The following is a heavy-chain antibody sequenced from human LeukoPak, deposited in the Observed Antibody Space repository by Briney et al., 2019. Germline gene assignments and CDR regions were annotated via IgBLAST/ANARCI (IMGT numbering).Heavy chain of an antibody. J-gene: IGHJ4*02. V-gene: IGHV4-31*11. CDR2: IYYSGST. CDR3: ATYGSRDRNFDY. D-gene: IGHD3-10*01. Sequence: PSETLSLTCAVSGGSISSGGYYWSWIRQHPGKGLEWIGYIYYSGSTYYNPSLKSRVTISVDTSKNQFSLKLSSVTAADTAVYYCATYGSRDRNFDYWGRGTLVTVSS. CDR1: GGSISSGGYY.